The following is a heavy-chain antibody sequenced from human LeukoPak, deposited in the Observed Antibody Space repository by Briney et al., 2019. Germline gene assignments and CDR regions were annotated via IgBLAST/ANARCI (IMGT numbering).Heavy chain of an antibody. V-gene: IGHV4-59*01. CDR3: AKVEMATTPPDY. CDR1: GGSISSYY. D-gene: IGHD5-24*01. CDR2: IYYSGST. Sequence: SETLSLTCTVSGGSISSYYWSWIRQPPGKGLEWIGYIYYSGSTNYNPSLKSRVTISVDTSKNQFSLKLSSVTAADTAVYYCAKVEMATTPPDYWGQGTLVTV. J-gene: IGHJ4*02.